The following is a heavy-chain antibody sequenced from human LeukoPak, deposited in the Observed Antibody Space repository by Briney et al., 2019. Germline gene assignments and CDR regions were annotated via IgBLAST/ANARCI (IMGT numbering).Heavy chain of an antibody. V-gene: IGHV3-11*01. CDR1: GFTFSDYY. J-gene: IGHJ6*03. CDR2: ISSGGSTI. Sequence: GGSLRLSSATSGFTFSDYYMTWMRQAPGKGLEWVSYISSGGSTIYYADSVKGRFTISRDNAKNSLYLQMNSLRAEDTAVYYCARSSGYYYMDVWGKGTTVTISS. CDR3: ARSSGYYYMDV.